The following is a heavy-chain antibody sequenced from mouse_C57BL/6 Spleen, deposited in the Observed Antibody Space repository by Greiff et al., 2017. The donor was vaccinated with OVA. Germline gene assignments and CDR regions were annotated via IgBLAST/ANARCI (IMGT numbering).Heavy chain of an antibody. CDR3: AREDGSSLAWFAY. D-gene: IGHD1-1*01. Sequence: EVHLVESGGGLVKPGGSLKLSCAASGFTFSSYAMSWVRQTPEKRLEWVATISDGGSYTYYPDNVKGRFTISRDNAKNNLYLQMSHLKSEDTAMYYCAREDGSSLAWFAYWGQGTLVTVSA. CDR2: ISDGGSYT. J-gene: IGHJ3*01. V-gene: IGHV5-4*01. CDR1: GFTFSSYA.